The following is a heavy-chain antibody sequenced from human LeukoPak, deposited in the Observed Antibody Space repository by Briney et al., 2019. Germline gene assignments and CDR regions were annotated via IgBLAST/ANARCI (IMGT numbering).Heavy chain of an antibody. CDR2: IIPILGIA. V-gene: IGHV1-69*02. CDR3: ARGGTYYYDSSGYFPGAFDI. D-gene: IGHD3-22*01. Sequence: GASVKVSCKASGGTFSSYTIRWVRQAPGQGLEWMGRIIPILGIANYAQKFQGRVTITADKTTSTAYMELSSLRSEDTAVYYCARGGTYYYDSSGYFPGAFDIWGQGTMVTVSS. J-gene: IGHJ3*02. CDR1: GGTFSSYT.